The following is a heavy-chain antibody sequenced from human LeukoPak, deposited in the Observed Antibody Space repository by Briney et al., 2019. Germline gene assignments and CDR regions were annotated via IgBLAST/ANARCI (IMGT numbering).Heavy chain of an antibody. CDR2: ISSSGSTI. CDR1: GFTFSSYE. Sequence: GGSLRLSCAASGFTFSSYEMNWVRQAPGKGLEWVSYISSSGSTIYYADSVKGRFTISRDNAKNSLYLQMDSLRAEDTAVYYCARDLVAAFDIWGQGTMVTVSS. D-gene: IGHD2-15*01. CDR3: ARDLVAAFDI. J-gene: IGHJ3*02. V-gene: IGHV3-48*03.